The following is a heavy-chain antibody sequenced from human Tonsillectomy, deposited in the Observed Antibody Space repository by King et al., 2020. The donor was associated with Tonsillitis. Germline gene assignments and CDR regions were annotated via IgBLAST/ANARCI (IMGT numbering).Heavy chain of an antibody. Sequence: VQLVESGGGVVRPGGSLRLSCAASGFTFSTYGMHWVRQATGKGLEWVAFTRYDGSNKYYAESVKGRFTISRDNSKNTLYLQMNSLRAEDTAVYYCAKANSGVAAADYGMDVWGQGTTVTVSS. CDR2: TRYDGSNK. CDR3: AKANSGVAAADYGMDV. V-gene: IGHV3-30*02. J-gene: IGHJ6*02. CDR1: GFTFSTYG. D-gene: IGHD6-13*01.